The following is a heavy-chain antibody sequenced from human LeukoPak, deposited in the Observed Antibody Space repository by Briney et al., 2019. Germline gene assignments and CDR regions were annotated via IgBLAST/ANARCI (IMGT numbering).Heavy chain of an antibody. D-gene: IGHD2-2*03. CDR3: ARLMDIGSTLDYYYYMDV. CDR1: GGSFSGYY. J-gene: IGHJ6*03. V-gene: IGHV4-34*01. CDR2: INHSGST. Sequence: PSETLSLTCAVYGGSFSGYYWSWIRQPPGKGLEWIGEINHSGSTNYNPSLKSRVTISVDTSKNQFSLKLSSVTAADTAVYYCARLMDIGSTLDYYYYMDVWGKGTTVTVSS.